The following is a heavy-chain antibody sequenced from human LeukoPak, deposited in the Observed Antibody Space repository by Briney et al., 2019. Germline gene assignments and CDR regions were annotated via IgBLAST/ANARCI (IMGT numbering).Heavy chain of an antibody. V-gene: IGHV4-30-2*01. J-gene: IGHJ3*02. CDR2: IYHCGST. Sequence: SETLSLTCAVSGGSISSGGYSWSWIRQPPGKGLEWIGYIYHCGSTYYNPSLKSRVTISVDRSKNQFSLKLSSVTAADTAVYYCARAYRGYCSGGSCYSDAFDIWGQGTMVTVSS. D-gene: IGHD2-15*01. CDR3: ARAYRGYCSGGSCYSDAFDI. CDR1: GGSISSGGYS.